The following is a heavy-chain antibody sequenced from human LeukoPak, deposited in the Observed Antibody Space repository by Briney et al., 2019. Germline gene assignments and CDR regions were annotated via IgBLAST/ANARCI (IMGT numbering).Heavy chain of an antibody. V-gene: IGHV1-8*01. CDR1: GYTFTSYD. J-gene: IGHJ4*02. CDR3: AKRIDFWSGYCFDY. CDR2: MNPNSGNT. D-gene: IGHD3-3*01. Sequence: ASVKVSCKASGYTFTSYDINWVRQATGQGLEWMGWMNPNSGNTGYAQKFQGRVTMTRNTSICTAYMELSSLRSEDTAVYYCAKRIDFWSGYCFDYWGQGTLVTVSS.